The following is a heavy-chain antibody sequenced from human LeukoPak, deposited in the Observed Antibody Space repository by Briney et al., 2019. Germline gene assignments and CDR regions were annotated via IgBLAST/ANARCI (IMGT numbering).Heavy chain of an antibody. D-gene: IGHD1-26*01. CDR2: INPTGGST. CDR3: AKSYLKYSGSQHFDY. Sequence: ASVKVSCKTSGYTFTSYYIHWVRQAPGQGLEWMGIINPTGGSTSYAQKFQGRVTMTRDMSTSTVYMEMSSLRSEDTAVYYCAKSYLKYSGSQHFDYWGQGTLVTVSS. V-gene: IGHV1-46*01. J-gene: IGHJ4*02. CDR1: GYTFTSYY.